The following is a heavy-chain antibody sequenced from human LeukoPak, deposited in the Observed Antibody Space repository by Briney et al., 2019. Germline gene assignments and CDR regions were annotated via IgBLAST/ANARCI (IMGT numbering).Heavy chain of an antibody. D-gene: IGHD4-17*01. V-gene: IGHV1-69*13. J-gene: IGHJ4*02. Sequence: ASVKVSCKASGGTFISYAISWVRQAPGQGLEWMGGIIPIFGTANYAQKFQGRVTITADESTSTAYMELSSLRSEDTAVYYCARFGGTVTENHFDYWGQGTLVTVSS. CDR2: IIPIFGTA. CDR3: ARFGGTVTENHFDY. CDR1: GGTFISYA.